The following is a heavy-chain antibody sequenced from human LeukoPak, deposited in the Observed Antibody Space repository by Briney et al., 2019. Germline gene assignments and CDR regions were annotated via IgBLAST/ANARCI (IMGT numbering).Heavy chain of an antibody. CDR3: ARETLITTSAFNM. Sequence: GASVKVSCKASGYTFTSYYMHWVRQAPGQGLEWMGIINPSGGSTSYAQKFQGRVTMTRDTSITTAYMELSRLRSDDTAVYYCARETLITTSAFNMWGQGTMVTVSS. J-gene: IGHJ3*02. CDR1: GYTFTSYY. D-gene: IGHD3-22*01. CDR2: INPSGGST. V-gene: IGHV1-46*01.